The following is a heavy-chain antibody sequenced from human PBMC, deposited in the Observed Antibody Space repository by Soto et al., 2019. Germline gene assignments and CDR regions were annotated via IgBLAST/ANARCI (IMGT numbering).Heavy chain of an antibody. Sequence: QVRMEQSGAEVKKPGSSVRVSCQASGGALTSYPIHWVRQAPGQGLEWMGVIDPIVDTSNLAENFKTRLTLTADTTTKTVYMDLTSLRSDDTAIYFCATYPRPYKWTDIWGRGTQLTVSS. J-gene: IGHJ4*02. CDR1: GGALTSYP. V-gene: IGHV1-69*06. CDR2: IDPIVDTS. D-gene: IGHD1-20*01. CDR3: ATYPRPYKWTDI.